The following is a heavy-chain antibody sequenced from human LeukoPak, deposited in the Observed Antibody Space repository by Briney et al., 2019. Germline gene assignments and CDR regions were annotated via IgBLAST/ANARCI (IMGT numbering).Heavy chain of an antibody. CDR1: GFTFSAYW. CDR2: INTDGSSP. Sequence: GGSLRLSCAASGFTFSAYWMHWVRQAPGKGLVWVSRINTDGSSPTYAASVKGRFTISRDNAKNTLYLQMNSLRAEDTAVYYCASVAAAGTPSYYFDYWGQGTLVTVSS. D-gene: IGHD6-13*01. J-gene: IGHJ4*02. CDR3: ASVAAAGTPSYYFDY. V-gene: IGHV3-74*01.